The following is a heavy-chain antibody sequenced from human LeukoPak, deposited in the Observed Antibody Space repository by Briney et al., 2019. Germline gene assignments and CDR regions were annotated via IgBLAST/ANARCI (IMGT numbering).Heavy chain of an antibody. Sequence: ESGPTLVNPTQTLTLTCTLSGFSLSTSGVGVGWIRQPPGKALEWLALIYWDDDKRYSPSLKSRLTITKDTSKNQVVLTMTNMDPVDTATYYCAHHVLLWFGELLIDYWGQGTLVTVSS. V-gene: IGHV2-5*02. CDR3: AHHVLLWFGELLIDY. CDR2: IYWDDDK. J-gene: IGHJ4*02. CDR1: GFSLSTSGVG. D-gene: IGHD3-10*01.